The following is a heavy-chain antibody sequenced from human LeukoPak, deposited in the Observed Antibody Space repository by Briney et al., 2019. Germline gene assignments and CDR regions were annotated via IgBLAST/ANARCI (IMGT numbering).Heavy chain of an antibody. CDR1: GFXFDDYA. CDR2: ISGDGGST. CDR3: AKDMWRFGELDYDY. D-gene: IGHD3-10*01. V-gene: IGHV3-43*02. J-gene: IGHJ4*02. Sequence: GGSLRLSCGASGFXFDDYAIHWVRQAPGKGLEWISLISGDGGSTYYADSVKGRFTISRDNSKNSLYLQMNSLRTEDTALYYCAKDMWRFGELDYDYWGQGTLVTVSS.